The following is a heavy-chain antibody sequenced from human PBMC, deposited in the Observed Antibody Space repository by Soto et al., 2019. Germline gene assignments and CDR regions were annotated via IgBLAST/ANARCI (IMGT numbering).Heavy chain of an antibody. V-gene: IGHV1-69*08. J-gene: IGHJ6*02. D-gene: IGHD2-2*01. CDR1: GDTFSTYT. CDR3: ATESFRSDVVPAPISAMDV. Sequence: QVQLVQSGAEVKKPGSSVKVSCKASGDTFSTYTISWVRQAPGQGLEWMGRIIPIFDLPVYEQKLQGRVTIPAATSTSTAHRELTSLRYEDTAAYYCATESFRSDVVPAPISAMDVWGQWTTFTVSS. CDR2: IIPIFDLP.